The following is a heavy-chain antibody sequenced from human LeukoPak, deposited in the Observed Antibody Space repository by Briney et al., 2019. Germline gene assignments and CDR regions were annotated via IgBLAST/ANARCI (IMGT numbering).Heavy chain of an antibody. CDR2: ISISGTTI. Sequence: GGSLRLSCAASGFTFSDYEMNWVRQAPGKGLEWLSHISISGTTIHYADSVKGRFTISRDNSKSTLYIQMNSLRAEDTAVYYCARAKPKNMVRGLIMRRESRYYFDYWGQGTLVTVSS. J-gene: IGHJ4*02. D-gene: IGHD3-10*01. V-gene: IGHV3-48*03. CDR3: ARAKPKNMVRGLIMRRESRYYFDY. CDR1: GFTFSDYE.